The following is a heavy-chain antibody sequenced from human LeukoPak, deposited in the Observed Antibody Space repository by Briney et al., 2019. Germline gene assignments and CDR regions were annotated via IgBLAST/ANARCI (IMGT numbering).Heavy chain of an antibody. CDR1: GYSISSGYY. D-gene: IGHD1-1*01. CDR3: ARVSYTINWDY. CDR2: IYHSGST. J-gene: IGHJ4*02. Sequence: PSETLSLTCTVSGYSISSGYYWGWIRQPPGKGLEWIGSIYHSGSTYYNPSLKSRVTISVDTSKNQFSLKLSSVTAADTAVYYCARVSYTINWDYWGQGTLVTVSS. V-gene: IGHV4-38-2*02.